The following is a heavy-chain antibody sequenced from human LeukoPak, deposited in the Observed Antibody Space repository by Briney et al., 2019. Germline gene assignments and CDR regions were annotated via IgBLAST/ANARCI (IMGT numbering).Heavy chain of an antibody. CDR3: ARQLYSSATV. V-gene: IGHV4-39*01. CDR1: GDSISSSNYF. J-gene: IGHJ6*02. CDR2: IYHSWNT. D-gene: IGHD6-25*01. Sequence: SETLSLTCTVSGDSISSSNYFWGWIRQPPGKGLEWVGNIYHSWNTFYNPSLKSRVTITADASKNQFSLKLTFVTVADTAVYYCARQLYSSATVWGQGTTVIVSS.